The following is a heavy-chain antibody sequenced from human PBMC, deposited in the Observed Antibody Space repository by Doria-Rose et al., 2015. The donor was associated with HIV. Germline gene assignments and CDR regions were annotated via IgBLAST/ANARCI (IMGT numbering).Heavy chain of an antibody. CDR3: ARIKSSRWYHKYYFDF. Sequence: QVQLVQSGPVLVKPTETLTLTCTVSGVSLSSPGMGVSWIRQPPGKALEWLPNIFSDDERSYKTSLKSRLTIARGTSKSQVVLTMTDMDPVDTATYYCARIKSSRWYHKYYFDFWGQGTLVIVSA. J-gene: IGHJ4*02. D-gene: IGHD6-13*01. CDR1: GVSLSSPGMG. CDR2: IFSDDER. V-gene: IGHV2-26*01.